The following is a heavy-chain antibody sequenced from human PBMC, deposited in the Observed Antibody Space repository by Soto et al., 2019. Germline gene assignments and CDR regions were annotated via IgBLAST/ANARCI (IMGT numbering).Heavy chain of an antibody. CDR2: ISGSGGST. Sequence: EVQLLESGGGLVQPGGSLRLSCAASGFTFSSYAMSWVRQAPGKGLEWVSAISGSGGSTYYADSVKGRFTISRDNSKNTLYLQMNRVGAEDTAVYYCAKAPKSTMAPFDYWGQGTLVTVSS. CDR3: AKAPKSTMAPFDY. D-gene: IGHD3-10*01. CDR1: GFTFSSYA. J-gene: IGHJ4*02. V-gene: IGHV3-23*01.